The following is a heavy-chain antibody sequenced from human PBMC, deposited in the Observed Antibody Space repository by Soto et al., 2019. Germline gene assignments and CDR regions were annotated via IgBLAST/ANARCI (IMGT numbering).Heavy chain of an antibody. V-gene: IGHV3-23*01. Sequence: GGSLRLSCAASGFTFSSYGMSWVRQAPGKGLEWVSALSSSGSNTYYADSVKGRFTISRDNSKNTLFLQMNSLRAEDTAVYYCAKSFGYASSWNRWFDPWGQGTLVTVYS. J-gene: IGHJ5*02. CDR3: AKSFGYASSWNRWFDP. CDR2: LSSSGSNT. CDR1: GFTFSSYG. D-gene: IGHD6-13*01.